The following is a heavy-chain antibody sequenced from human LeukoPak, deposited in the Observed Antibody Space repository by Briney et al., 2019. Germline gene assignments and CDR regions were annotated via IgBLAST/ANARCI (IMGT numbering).Heavy chain of an antibody. D-gene: IGHD3-10*01. J-gene: IGHJ4*02. Sequence: GGSLRLSCEASGFTFSDYYMYWIRQAPGKGLEWVSYISSTGYSTYYADSVKGRFTIPRDNAKNSLNLQMHNLRVEDTAFYYCARDRLTMVRGAMGYWGQGTLVTVSS. CDR2: ISSTGYST. CDR3: ARDRLTMVRGAMGY. CDR1: GFTFSDYY. V-gene: IGHV3-11*01.